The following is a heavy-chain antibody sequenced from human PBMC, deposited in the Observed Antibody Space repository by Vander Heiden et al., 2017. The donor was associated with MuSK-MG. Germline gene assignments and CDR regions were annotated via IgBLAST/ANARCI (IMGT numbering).Heavy chain of an antibody. CDR1: GYTFTGYY. J-gene: IGHJ4*02. Sequence: QVQLVQSGAEVKKPGASVKVSCKASGYTFTGYYMHWVRQAPGQGPGWMGWINPNSGGTNYAQKFQGRVTMTRDTSISTAYMELSRLRSDDTAVYYCARLLSGVVIGEGFDYWGQGTLVTVSS. V-gene: IGHV1-2*02. D-gene: IGHD3-22*01. CDR3: ARLLSGVVIGEGFDY. CDR2: INPNSGGT.